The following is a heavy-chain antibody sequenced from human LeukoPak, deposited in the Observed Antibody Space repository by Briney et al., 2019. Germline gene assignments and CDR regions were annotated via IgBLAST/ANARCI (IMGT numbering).Heavy chain of an antibody. D-gene: IGHD3-22*01. Sequence: GGSLRLSCAASGFTFSNVWMSWVRQAPGKGLEWVANIRHDGSETYYVDSLRGRFTISRDNAKNLVYLQMSSLRAEDTAIYYCARDETYDYESNGYLDFWGQGTVVTVSS. CDR1: GFTFSNVW. CDR3: ARDETYDYESNGYLDF. CDR2: IRHDGSET. V-gene: IGHV3-7*01. J-gene: IGHJ4*02.